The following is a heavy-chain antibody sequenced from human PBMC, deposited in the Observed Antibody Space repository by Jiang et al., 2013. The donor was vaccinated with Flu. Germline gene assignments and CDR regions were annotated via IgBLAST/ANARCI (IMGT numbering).Heavy chain of an antibody. CDR1: GFSLSSYG. CDR2: LSHDGSEK. J-gene: IGHJ4*02. V-gene: IGHV3-30*18. D-gene: IGHD3-16*01. Sequence: SLRLSCAASGFSLSSYGVHWVRQAPGKGLEWVALLSHDGSEKYNTDSVKGRFTVSRDNSRNTLYLQMNSLRTEDTAVYYCAKAGYGLGSYFNGHSDYWGQGTLVTVSS. CDR3: AKAGYGLGSYFNGHSDY.